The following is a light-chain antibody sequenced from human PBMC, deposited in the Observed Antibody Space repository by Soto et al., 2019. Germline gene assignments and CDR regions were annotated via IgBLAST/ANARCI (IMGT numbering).Light chain of an antibody. CDR3: QQYISLWT. CDR2: KAS. CDR1: QTISSW. J-gene: IGKJ1*01. V-gene: IGKV1-5*03. Sequence: DIQMTQSPSTLSASVGDRVTITCRASQTISSWLAWYQQKPGKAPKLLIYKASNLASGVPSRFSGSGSGTEFTLTISSLQPDDFAIYSCQQYISLWTFGPGTKV.